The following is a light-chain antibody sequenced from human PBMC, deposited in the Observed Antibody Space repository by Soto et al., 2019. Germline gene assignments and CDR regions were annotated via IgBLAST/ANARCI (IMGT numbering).Light chain of an antibody. Sequence: QSVLTQPPSVSGAPGQRVTISCTGNSSNIGAGYDVHWYQQLPGTAPKLLIYGNSNRPSGVPDRFSGSKSGTSASLAITGLQAEDEADYYCQSYDSSLGGGVFGGGTQLTVL. CDR3: QSYDSSLGGGV. CDR2: GNS. J-gene: IGLJ3*02. CDR1: SSNIGAGYD. V-gene: IGLV1-40*01.